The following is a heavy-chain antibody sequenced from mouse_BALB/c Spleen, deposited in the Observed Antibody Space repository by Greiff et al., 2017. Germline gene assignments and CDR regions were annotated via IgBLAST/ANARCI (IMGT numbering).Heavy chain of an antibody. J-gene: IGHJ4*01. CDR3: ARPYYYGSSLYAMDY. Sequence: DVMLVESGGGLVKPGGSLKLSCAASGFTFSSYAMSWVRQTPEKRLEWVATISSGGSYTYYPDSVKGRFTISRDNAKNTLYLQMSSLRSEDTAMYYCARPYYYGSSLYAMDYWGQGTSVTVSS. CDR2: ISSGGSYT. D-gene: IGHD1-1*01. V-gene: IGHV5-9-1*01. CDR1: GFTFSSYA.